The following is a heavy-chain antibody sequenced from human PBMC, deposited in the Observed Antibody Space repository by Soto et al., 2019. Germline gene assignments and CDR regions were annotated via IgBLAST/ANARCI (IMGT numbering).Heavy chain of an antibody. Sequence: QLQLQESGPGLVKPSETLSLTCSVSGGAVSSNYYWVWIRQPPGKGLEWIGSMYYSGSGYYNPSLKSRVTISVDTSKNQFSLRLSYVTAADTAMYFCARTGNTGYYFYYMDVWGRGTTVTVSS. CDR2: MYYSGSG. J-gene: IGHJ6*03. CDR1: GGAVSSNYY. V-gene: IGHV4-39*01. D-gene: IGHD1-7*01. CDR3: ARTGNTGYYFYYMDV.